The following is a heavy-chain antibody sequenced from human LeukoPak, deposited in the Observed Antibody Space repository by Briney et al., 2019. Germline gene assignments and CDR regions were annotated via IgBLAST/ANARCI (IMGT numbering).Heavy chain of an antibody. J-gene: IGHJ4*02. CDR2: ISGRGNGT. CDR1: GFSFSSYA. CDR3: VKRTMSAFDQ. Sequence: PGGSLGLSCAASGFSFSSYAMNWVRQAPGKGLEWVSGISGRGNGTSYADSVKGRFIISRDNSKNTVYLQMSRLRGGDTAIYWCVKRTMSAFDQWGQGTLVTVSS. V-gene: IGHV3-23*01.